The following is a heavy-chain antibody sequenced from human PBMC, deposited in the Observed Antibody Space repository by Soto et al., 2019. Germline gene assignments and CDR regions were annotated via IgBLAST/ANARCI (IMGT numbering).Heavy chain of an antibody. CDR1: GGSISSYY. Sequence: SETLSLTCTVSGGSISSYYWSWIRQPPGKGLEWIGYIYYSGSTNYNPSLKSRVTISVDTSKNQFSLKLSSVTAADTAVYYCARMRVWWETQYEVPAIDYWGQGTLVTVSS. J-gene: IGHJ4*02. V-gene: IGHV4-59*01. CDR3: ARMRVWWETQYEVPAIDY. CDR2: IYYSGST. D-gene: IGHD1-26*01.